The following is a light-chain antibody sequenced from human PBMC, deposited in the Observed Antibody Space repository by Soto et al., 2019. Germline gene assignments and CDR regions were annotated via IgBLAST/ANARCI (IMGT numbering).Light chain of an antibody. V-gene: IGLV4-69*01. CDR2: VNSYGSH. CDR3: QTWGTGIQV. CDR1: SVHSTYD. Sequence: QSVLTQSPSASASLGDSVKITCTLSSVHSTYDIAWHQQQPEKGPRYLMQVNSYGSHTKGDGIPDRFSGSSSGAARYLTISSLQAEDEDDYYCQTWGTGIQVFGGGTKLTVL. J-gene: IGLJ2*01.